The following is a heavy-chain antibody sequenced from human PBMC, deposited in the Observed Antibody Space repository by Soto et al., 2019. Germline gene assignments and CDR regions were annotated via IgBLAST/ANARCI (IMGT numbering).Heavy chain of an antibody. V-gene: IGHV2-26*01. CDR3: ARIGATPRGWFDP. J-gene: IGHJ5*02. Sequence: QVTLKESGPVLVKPTETLTLTCTVSGFSLSNDRLGVSWIRQPPGKALEWLAHIFSNDEKSYSTSLKSRRTISKDTSNSQGVLTMTNMDPVETATYYCARIGATPRGWFDPRGQGTLVTVSS. D-gene: IGHD5-12*01. CDR2: IFSNDEK. CDR1: GFSLSNDRLG.